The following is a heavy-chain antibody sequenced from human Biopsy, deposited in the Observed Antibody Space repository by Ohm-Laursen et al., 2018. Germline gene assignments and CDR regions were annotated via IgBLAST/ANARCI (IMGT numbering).Heavy chain of an antibody. V-gene: IGHV4-4*07. CDR3: ARGPKRLTGTSYFED. Sequence: GTLSLTCTVSSGLISNYYWSWIRQPAGKGLEWIGRLYTSGATNYNPSLKSRVSVSEDTSKNQFSLRLTSVTAADTAVYYCARGPKRLTGTSYFEDWGRGILVTVSS. J-gene: IGHJ4*02. CDR2: LYTSGAT. D-gene: IGHD1-7*01. CDR1: SGLISNYY.